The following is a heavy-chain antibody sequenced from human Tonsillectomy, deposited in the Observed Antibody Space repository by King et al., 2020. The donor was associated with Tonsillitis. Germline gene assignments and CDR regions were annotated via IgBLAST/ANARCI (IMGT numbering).Heavy chain of an antibody. V-gene: IGHV3-7*03. CDR2: IKEDGTRT. Sequence: VQLVESGGGLVQPGGSLRLSCAASGFTFSAYWMTWVRQTPGKGLEWLANIKEDGTRTFYADSVRGRFTISRDNRKNVLYLQMNNLRAEDAAVYFCARDGNDAFYIYWGQGDLVTVSS. CDR1: GFTFSAYW. CDR3: ARDGNDAFYIY. D-gene: IGHD2/OR15-2a*01. J-gene: IGHJ4*02.